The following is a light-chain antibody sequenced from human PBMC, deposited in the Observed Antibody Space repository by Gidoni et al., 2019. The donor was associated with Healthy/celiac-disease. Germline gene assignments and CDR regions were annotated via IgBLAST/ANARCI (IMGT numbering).Light chain of an antibody. CDR3: QSYDSSNVV. CDR1: SGSIASNY. CDR2: EDN. Sequence: SESPGKTVTISCTRSSGSIASNYVQWYQQRPGSAPTTVIYEDNQRPSGVPDRFSGSIDSSSNSASLTISGLKTEDEADYYCQSYDSSNVVFGGGTKLTVL. J-gene: IGLJ2*01. V-gene: IGLV6-57*03.